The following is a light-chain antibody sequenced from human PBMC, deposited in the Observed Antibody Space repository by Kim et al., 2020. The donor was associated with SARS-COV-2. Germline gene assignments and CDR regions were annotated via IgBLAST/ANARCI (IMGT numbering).Light chain of an antibody. CDR3: QSYDTNVWV. V-gene: IGLV6-57*04. CDR1: TGSITTNY. CDR2: DDD. J-gene: IGLJ3*02. Sequence: NFMLTQPRSVSGSLGKTVTISCTRSTGSITTNYVQWYLQRPGSAPTIVIFDDDQRPSGVSDRLSGSIDTSSNSASLTISGLTIDDEADYYCQSYDTNVWVFGGGTKLTVL.